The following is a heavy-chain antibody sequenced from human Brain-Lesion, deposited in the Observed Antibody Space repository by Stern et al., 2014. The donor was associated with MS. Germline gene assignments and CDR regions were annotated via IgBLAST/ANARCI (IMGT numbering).Heavy chain of an antibody. CDR2: IYYSGFT. CDR1: GGSISSSTYY. D-gene: IGHD1-26*01. CDR3: ARHDSVPRPSQLYSARDRGPGYFDY. J-gene: IGHJ4*02. Sequence: QVQLQESGPGLVKPSETLSLTCTVSGGSISSSTYYWAWIRQPPGKGLEWIGNIYYSGFTYYHPSLKSRVTLSVDMPKTQFSLKLSSGTAADTAIYYCARHDSVPRPSQLYSARDRGPGYFDYWGQGTLVTVSS. V-gene: IGHV4-39*01.